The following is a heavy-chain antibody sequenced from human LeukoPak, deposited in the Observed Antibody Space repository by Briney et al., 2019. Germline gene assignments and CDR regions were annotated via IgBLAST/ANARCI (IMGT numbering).Heavy chain of an antibody. CDR2: IYYSGST. CDR3: ARKEGGIWFGELFFDY. Sequence: SETLSLTCTVSGGSISSSSYYWGWIRQPPGTGLEWIGSIYYSGSTYYNPSLKSRVTISVDTSKNQFSLKLSSVTAADTAVYYCARKEGGIWFGELFFDYWGQGTLVTVSS. D-gene: IGHD3-10*01. V-gene: IGHV4-39*07. J-gene: IGHJ4*02. CDR1: GGSISSSSYY.